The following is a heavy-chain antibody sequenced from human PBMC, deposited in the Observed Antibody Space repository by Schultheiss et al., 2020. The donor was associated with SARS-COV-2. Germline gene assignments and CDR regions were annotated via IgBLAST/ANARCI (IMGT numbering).Heavy chain of an antibody. J-gene: IGHJ4*02. Sequence: GESLKISCAASGFTFSSYSMNWVRQAPGKGLEWVSAISGSGGSTYYADSVKGRFTISRDNSKNTLYLQMNSLRAEDTAVYYCAKDRWELLGNFDYWGQGTLVTVSS. CDR3: AKDRWELLGNFDY. CDR2: ISGSGGST. CDR1: GFTFSSYS. D-gene: IGHD1-26*01. V-gene: IGHV3-23*01.